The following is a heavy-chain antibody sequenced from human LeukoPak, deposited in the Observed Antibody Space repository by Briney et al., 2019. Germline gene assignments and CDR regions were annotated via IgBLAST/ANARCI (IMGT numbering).Heavy chain of an antibody. Sequence: GGSLRLSCAASGFTFDDYAMHWVRQAPGKGLEWVSGISWNSGSIGYADSVKGRFTISRDNAKNSLYLQMNSPRAEDTALYYCAKDRTYYYGSGSYLLWGQGTLVTVSS. J-gene: IGHJ4*02. CDR2: ISWNSGSI. V-gene: IGHV3-9*01. D-gene: IGHD3-10*01. CDR1: GFTFDDYA. CDR3: AKDRTYYYGSGSYLL.